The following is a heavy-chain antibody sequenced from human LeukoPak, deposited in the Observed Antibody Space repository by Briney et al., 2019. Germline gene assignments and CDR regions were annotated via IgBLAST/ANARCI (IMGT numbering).Heavy chain of an antibody. CDR3: ARVHGGIVVVPAAINYYYYYYMDV. CDR2: INHSGST. D-gene: IGHD2-2*01. CDR1: GGSFSGYY. J-gene: IGHJ6*03. Sequence: SETLSLTCAVYGGSFSGYYWSWIRQPPGKGLEWIGEINHSGSTNYNPSLKSRVTKSVDTSKNQFSLKLSSVTAADTAVYYCARVHGGIVVVPAAINYYYYYYMDVWGKGTTVTVSS. V-gene: IGHV4-34*01.